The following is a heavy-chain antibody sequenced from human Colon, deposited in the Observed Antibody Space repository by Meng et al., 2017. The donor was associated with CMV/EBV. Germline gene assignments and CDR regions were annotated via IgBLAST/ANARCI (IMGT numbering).Heavy chain of an antibody. CDR2: ISGSGTTA. Sequence: GGSLRLSCAASGFTFSTYSMNWVRQAPGKGLEWVSIISGSGTTAYYADSVKGRFSISRDNSKNMVHLQMNSLRVEDTAIYYCAKGSMPSAGGSLNYYDSWGQGTLVTVSS. D-gene: IGHD2/OR15-2a*01. J-gene: IGHJ4*02. CDR3: AKGSMPSAGGSLNYYDS. CDR1: GFTFSTYS. V-gene: IGHV3-23*01.